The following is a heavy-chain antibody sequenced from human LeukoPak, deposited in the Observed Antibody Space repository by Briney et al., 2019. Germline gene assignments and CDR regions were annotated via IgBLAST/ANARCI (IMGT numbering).Heavy chain of an antibody. CDR1: GFNFDRYT. Sequence: GGSLRLSCATSGFNFDRYTIHWVRQAPGKGLEWVSLAGWAGGTTFYSDSVRGRFTISRDSGRKSVYLQMNSLTTDDTAFYFCAKELDTMFFDYWGQGALVTVSS. V-gene: IGHV3-43*01. CDR3: AKELDTMFFDY. J-gene: IGHJ4*02. CDR2: AGWAGGTT. D-gene: IGHD3-10*02.